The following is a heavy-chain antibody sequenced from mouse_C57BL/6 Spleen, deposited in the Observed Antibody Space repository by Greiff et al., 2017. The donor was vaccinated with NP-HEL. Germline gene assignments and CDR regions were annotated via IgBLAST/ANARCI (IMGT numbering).Heavy chain of an antibody. Sequence: EVKVEESGPGMVKPSQSLSLTCTVTGYSITSGYDWHWIRHFPGNKLEWMGYISYSGSTNYNPSLKSRISITQDTSKNPFFLKLNSVTTEDTATYYCARSTGTWFAYWGQGTLVTVSA. CDR3: ARSTGTWFAY. CDR2: ISYSGST. CDR1: GYSITSGYD. D-gene: IGHD4-1*01. V-gene: IGHV3-1*01. J-gene: IGHJ3*01.